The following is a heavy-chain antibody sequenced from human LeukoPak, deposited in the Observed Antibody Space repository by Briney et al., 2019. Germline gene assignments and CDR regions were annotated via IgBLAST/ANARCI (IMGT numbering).Heavy chain of an antibody. Sequence: SETLSLTCTVSGGSITNYYWSWIRQPPGKGLEWIGYIYHSGSTKYNPSLKSRVTISVDTSKNQFSLKLSSVTAADTAVYYCARAISAYDSSGDYYLDYWGQGTLVTVSS. D-gene: IGHD3-22*01. CDR2: IYHSGST. CDR3: ARAISAYDSSGDYYLDY. CDR1: GGSITNYY. V-gene: IGHV4-59*01. J-gene: IGHJ4*02.